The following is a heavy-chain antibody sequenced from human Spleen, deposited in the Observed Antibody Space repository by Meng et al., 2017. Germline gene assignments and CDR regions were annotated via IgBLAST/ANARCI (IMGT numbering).Heavy chain of an antibody. CDR1: GYTFIDAY. D-gene: IGHD1-7*01. V-gene: IGHV1-2*06. CDR2: IIPSSSDA. CDR3: ARDGGNYDFDY. Sequence: HVQLVQSGSELRQPGASVNVSCKAPGYTFIDAYVHWVRQAPGQGLEWMGRIIPSSSDANSAQKFQGRVTLTWDTSISTAYMALSSLRSDDTAIYYCARDGGNYDFDYWGQGTLVTVSS. J-gene: IGHJ4*02.